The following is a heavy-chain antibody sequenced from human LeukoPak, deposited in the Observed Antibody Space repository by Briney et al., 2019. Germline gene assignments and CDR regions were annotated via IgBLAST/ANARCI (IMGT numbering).Heavy chain of an antibody. J-gene: IGHJ4*02. CDR3: ANTVGHYSHN. CDR1: GFTFTKYW. V-gene: IGHV3-7*05. D-gene: IGHD4-11*01. CDR2: VHQDGSET. Sequence: GRSLRLSCAASGFTFTKYWMAWVRQAPAKGLEWVASVHQDGSETHSIDSGRFTISRDNAKNSLYLQMNSLRDEDTAVYYCANTVGHYSHNWGQGTLVTVSS.